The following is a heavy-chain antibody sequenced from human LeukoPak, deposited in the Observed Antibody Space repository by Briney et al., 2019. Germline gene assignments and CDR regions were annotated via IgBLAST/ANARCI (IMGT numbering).Heavy chain of an antibody. CDR1: GYNFTTYW. J-gene: IGHJ6*03. D-gene: IGHD3-3*01. V-gene: IGHV5-51*01. CDR3: ARLLHVDYFFYYMDV. CDR2: IYPDDSDT. Sequence: GESLKISCQGSGYNFTTYWIGWVRQMPGKGLEWMGIIYPDDSDTKYGPSFQGQVTISADKSISTAYLQWSSLKASDTAMYYCARLLHVDYFFYYMDVWGTGTTVTVSS.